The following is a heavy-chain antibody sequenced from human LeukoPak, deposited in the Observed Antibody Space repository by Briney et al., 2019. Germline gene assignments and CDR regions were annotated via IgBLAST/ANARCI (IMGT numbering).Heavy chain of an antibody. V-gene: IGHV3-7*01. D-gene: IGHD6-19*01. CDR2: IKQEGNEK. Sequence: GGSLRLSCAASGFIFSSYWMNWVRQAPGKGLEWVANIKQEGNEKYYVDSVKGRFTISRDNAKNSLYLQMDSLSAEDTAVYYCAGGSGWLIDYWGQGTLVTVSS. CDR1: GFIFSSYW. CDR3: AGGSGWLIDY. J-gene: IGHJ4*02.